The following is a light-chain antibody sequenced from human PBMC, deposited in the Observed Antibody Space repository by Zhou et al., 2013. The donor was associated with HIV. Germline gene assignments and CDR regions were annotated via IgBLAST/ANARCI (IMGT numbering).Light chain of an antibody. CDR1: QSISRF. J-gene: IGKJ5*01. V-gene: IGKV1-9*01. CDR2: AAS. CDR3: QQLNSYST. Sequence: DIQMTQSPSSLSASEGDRVTITCRPSQSISRFLNWYQHKPGKAPKLLIYAASTLQSGVPSRFSGSGSGTEFTLTISSLQPEDFATYYCQQLNSYSTFGQGTRLEIK.